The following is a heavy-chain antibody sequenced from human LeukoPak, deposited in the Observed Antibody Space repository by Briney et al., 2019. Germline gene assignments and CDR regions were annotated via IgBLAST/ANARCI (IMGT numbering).Heavy chain of an antibody. CDR2: ISAYNGNT. J-gene: IGHJ4*02. CDR3: ARGLGSRYSSGRYSGRTLRGGLHFDY. V-gene: IGHV1-18*01. CDR1: GYTFTSYG. D-gene: IGHD6-19*01. Sequence: ASVKVSCNASGYTFTSYGISWVRQAPGQGLEWMGWISAYNGNTNYAQKLQGRVTMTTDTSTSTDYMELTSLRSDDTAVYYCARGLGSRYSSGRYSGRTLRGGLHFDYWGQGTLVTVSS.